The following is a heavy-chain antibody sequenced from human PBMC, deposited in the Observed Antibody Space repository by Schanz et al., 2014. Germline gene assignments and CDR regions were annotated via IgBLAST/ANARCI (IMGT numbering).Heavy chain of an antibody. CDR1: GFTFSTYA. V-gene: IGHV3-72*01. D-gene: IGHD3-16*01. CDR2: ITNKPNNYNT. CDR3: VRLDVHDY. Sequence: DVQLLESGGGLVQPGESLRLSCVASGFTFSTYAMSWVRQAPGKGLEWVGRITNKPNNYNTEYAASVKGRFTISRDDSRNSLYLQMSSLKTEDTAVYYCVRLDVHDYWGQGTLVTVSS. J-gene: IGHJ4*02.